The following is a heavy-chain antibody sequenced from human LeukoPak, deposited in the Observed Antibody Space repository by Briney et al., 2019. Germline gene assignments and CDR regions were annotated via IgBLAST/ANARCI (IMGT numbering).Heavy chain of an antibody. J-gene: IGHJ5*02. Sequence: SETLSLTCAVSGDSISSSHWWSWVRQPPGKGLEWIGEIYHSGSTNYNPSLKSRVTISVDKSRNQFSLKVTSVTAADTAVYYCARDTGTTGEVKFDPWGQGTLVTVSS. CDR3: ARDTGTTGEVKFDP. D-gene: IGHD4-17*01. V-gene: IGHV4-4*02. CDR1: GDSISSSHW. CDR2: IYHSGST.